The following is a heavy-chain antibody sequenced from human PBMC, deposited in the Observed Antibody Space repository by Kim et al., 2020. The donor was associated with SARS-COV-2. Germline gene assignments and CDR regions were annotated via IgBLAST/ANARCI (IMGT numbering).Heavy chain of an antibody. V-gene: IGHV3-33*01. J-gene: IGHJ4*02. Sequence: YADSVKGRFTSSRDNSKNTLYLQMNSLRAEDTAVYYCARGDYGGNYFFDYWGQGTLVTVSS. D-gene: IGHD4-17*01. CDR3: ARGDYGGNYFFDY.